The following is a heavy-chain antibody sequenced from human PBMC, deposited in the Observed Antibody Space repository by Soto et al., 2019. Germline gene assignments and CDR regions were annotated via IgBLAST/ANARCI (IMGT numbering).Heavy chain of an antibody. CDR1: GFSLSNARMG. CDR3: ARIRRITMVRGVIFPTRWFDP. Sequence: SGPTLVNPTETLTLTCTVSGFSLSNARMGVSWIRQPPGKALEWLAHIFSNDEKSYSTSLKSRLTISKDTSKSQVVLTMTNMDPVDTATYYCARIRRITMVRGVIFPTRWFDPWGQGTLVTVSS. V-gene: IGHV2-26*01. J-gene: IGHJ5*02. D-gene: IGHD3-10*01. CDR2: IFSNDEK.